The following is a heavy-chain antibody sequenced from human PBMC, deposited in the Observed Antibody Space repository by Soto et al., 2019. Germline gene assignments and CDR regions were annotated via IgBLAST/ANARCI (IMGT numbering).Heavy chain of an antibody. CDR3: ARVLGSGYYGSGMSPDYFDS. CDR1: GLTVSTNY. Sequence: GGSLRLSCAASGLTVSTNYMSWVRQAPGKGLEWVSLIYSSGSTFYADSVRDRFTISRDNSKNTLYLQINSLSPEDTAVYYCARVLGSGYYGSGMSPDYFDSWGQGTPVTVSS. CDR2: IYSSGST. J-gene: IGHJ4*02. D-gene: IGHD3-10*01. V-gene: IGHV3-66*01.